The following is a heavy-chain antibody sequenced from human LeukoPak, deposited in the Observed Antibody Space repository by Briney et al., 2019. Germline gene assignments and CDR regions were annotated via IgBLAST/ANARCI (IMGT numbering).Heavy chain of an antibody. V-gene: IGHV4-34*01. J-gene: IGHJ6*03. CDR3: ARGVSGERYSGYDSSNYYMDV. D-gene: IGHD5-12*01. CDR1: GGSFSGYY. CDR2: INHSGST. Sequence: KPSETLSLTCAVYGGSFSGYYWSWIRQPPGKGLEWIGEINHSGSTNYNLSLKSRVTISVDTSKNQFSLKLSSVTAADTAVYYSARGVSGERYSGYDSSNYYMDVWGKGTTVTVSS.